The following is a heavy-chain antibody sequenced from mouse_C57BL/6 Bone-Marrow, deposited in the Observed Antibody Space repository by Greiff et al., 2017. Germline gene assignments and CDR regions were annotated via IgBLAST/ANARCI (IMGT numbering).Heavy chain of an antibody. J-gene: IGHJ4*01. CDR2: INPNYGTT. Sequence: EGPLQPAGTGLVEPGASVKISCKAFGYSFTDSNLNWVKQSNGKSLEWSGVINPNYGTTSYNQKFKGKATLTVDQSSSTAYMQLNSLTSEDSAVYYCARGYDYDYAMDYWGQGTSVTVSS. CDR1: GYSFTDSN. CDR3: ARGYDYDYAMDY. V-gene: IGHV1-39*01. D-gene: IGHD2-4*01.